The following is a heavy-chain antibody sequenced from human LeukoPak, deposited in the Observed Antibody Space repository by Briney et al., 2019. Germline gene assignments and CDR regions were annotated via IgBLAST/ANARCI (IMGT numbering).Heavy chain of an antibody. J-gene: IGHJ4*02. CDR3: ARGAIVLVTATPPDY. D-gene: IGHD2-21*02. Sequence: ASVKVSCKPSGYTFTSYYMHWVRQAPGQGLEWMGIINPSGGSTSYAQKFQGRVTMTRDTSASTVYMELSSLRSEDTAVYYCARGAIVLVTATPPDYWGQGTLVTVSS. V-gene: IGHV1-46*01. CDR1: GYTFTSYY. CDR2: INPSGGST.